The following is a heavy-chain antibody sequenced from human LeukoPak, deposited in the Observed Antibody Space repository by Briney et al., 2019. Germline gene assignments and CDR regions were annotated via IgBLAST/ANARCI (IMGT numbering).Heavy chain of an antibody. CDR1: GGSISSYY. CDR2: IYYSVTT. D-gene: IGHD3-10*01. V-gene: IGHV4-59*01. J-gene: IGHJ4*02. CDR3: ARSGWMSGYIDY. Sequence: PSETLSLTCTVSGGSISSYYWSWIRQPPGKGLEWIGYIYYSVTTKYNPSLKSRVTISVGTSKNQFSLKLSSVTAADTAVYYCARSGWMSGYIDYWGQGTLVTVSS.